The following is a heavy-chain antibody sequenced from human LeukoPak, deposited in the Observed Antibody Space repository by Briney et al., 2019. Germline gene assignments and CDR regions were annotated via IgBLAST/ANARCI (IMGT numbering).Heavy chain of an antibody. D-gene: IGHD1-7*01. Sequence: PGGSLRLSCAASGFTFSSYAMSWVRQAPGKGLEWVSAISGSGGSAYFADSVKGRFTISRDNSKNTLYLQMNGLRAEDTAVYYCAKGPWNYDPNYFDYWGQGTLVTVSS. V-gene: IGHV3-23*01. CDR1: GFTFSSYA. CDR3: AKGPWNYDPNYFDY. CDR2: ISGSGGSA. J-gene: IGHJ4*02.